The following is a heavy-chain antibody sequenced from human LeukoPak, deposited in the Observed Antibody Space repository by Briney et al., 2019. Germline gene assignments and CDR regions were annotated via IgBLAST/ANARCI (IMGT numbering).Heavy chain of an antibody. CDR1: GGSISSSSYY. CDR2: IYYSGST. V-gene: IGHV4-39*07. Sequence: SETLSLTCTVSGGSISSSSYYWGWIRQPPGKGLEWIGSIYYSGSTYYNPSLKSRVTISVDTSKNQFSLKLSSVTAADTAVYYYARVSGGGVGFWSGYYPPYLAYYMDVWGKGTTVTVSS. CDR3: ARVSGGGVGFWSGYYPPYLAYYMDV. D-gene: IGHD3-3*01. J-gene: IGHJ6*03.